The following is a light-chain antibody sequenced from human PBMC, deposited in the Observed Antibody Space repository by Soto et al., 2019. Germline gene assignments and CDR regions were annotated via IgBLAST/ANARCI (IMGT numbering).Light chain of an antibody. CDR3: LQLYNFSCT. CDR1: QVIGND. CDR2: AAS. Sequence: IKMTQSPASLSASIGDRVTISCRATQVIGNDLAWYQQQPGKAPRLLIFAASNLQSGVPSRFIGSGSGTDFTLTTSRRQAEDFATYYYLQLYNFSCTFGQGTKVDIK. V-gene: IGKV1-6*01. J-gene: IGKJ1*01.